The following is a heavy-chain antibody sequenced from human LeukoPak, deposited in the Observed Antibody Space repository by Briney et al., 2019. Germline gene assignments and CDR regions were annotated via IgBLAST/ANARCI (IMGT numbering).Heavy chain of an antibody. CDR2: ISYDGSNK. CDR3: AKLTDCGGDCYSGDHFGT. D-gene: IGHD2-21*02. V-gene: IGHV3-30*18. J-gene: IGHJ5*02. Sequence: PGRSLRLSFAASGFTFRSYGMHWVRQAPGKGLERVAVISYDGSNKYYADSVKGRFTISRDNSKNTLYLQMNSLRAEDTAVYYCAKLTDCGGDCYSGDHFGTSGPGTLVTVSS. CDR1: GFTFRSYG.